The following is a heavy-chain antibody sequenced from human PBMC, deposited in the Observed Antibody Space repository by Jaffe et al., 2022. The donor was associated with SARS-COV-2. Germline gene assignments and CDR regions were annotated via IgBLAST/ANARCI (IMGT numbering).Heavy chain of an antibody. CDR2: IIPMFGTV. J-gene: IGHJ6*03. Sequence: QVQLVQSGAEVKKPGSSVKVSCKASGGTFSSYAISWVRQAPGQGLEWMGGIIPMFGTVNYPQKFQGRVTIIADESTSTAYMELSSLRSEDTAVYYCARSYCSGNNCYLNYYYYMDVWGKGTTVTVSS. V-gene: IGHV1-69*01. CDR3: ARSYCSGNNCYLNYYYYMDV. D-gene: IGHD2-15*01. CDR1: GGTFSSYA.